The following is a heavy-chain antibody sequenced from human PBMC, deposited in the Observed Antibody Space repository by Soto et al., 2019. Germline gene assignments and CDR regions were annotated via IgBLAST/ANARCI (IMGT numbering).Heavy chain of an antibody. CDR2: ISGSGGTT. CDR3: AKRGSSWSPFDY. V-gene: IGHV3-23*01. CDR1: GLTFSSYA. Sequence: GGSLRLSCAASGLTFSSYAMSWVRRAPGKGLEWVSAISGSGGTTYYADSVKGRFTISRDNSKNTLYLQVNSLRAEDTAVYYCAKRGSSWSPFDYWGQGTQVTVSS. J-gene: IGHJ4*02. D-gene: IGHD6-13*01.